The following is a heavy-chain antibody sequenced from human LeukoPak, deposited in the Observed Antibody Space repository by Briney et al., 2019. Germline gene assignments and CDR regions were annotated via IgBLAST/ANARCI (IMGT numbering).Heavy chain of an antibody. Sequence: SETLSLTCTVSGGSISSYYWSWIRQPAGKGLEWIGRIYTSGSTNYNPSLKSRVTISVDTSKNQFSLKLSSVTAADTAVYYCARGYSSTGLAYYMDVWGKGTTVTISS. CDR3: ARGYSSTGLAYYMDV. J-gene: IGHJ6*03. CDR1: GGSISSYY. V-gene: IGHV4-4*07. CDR2: IYTSGST. D-gene: IGHD6-13*01.